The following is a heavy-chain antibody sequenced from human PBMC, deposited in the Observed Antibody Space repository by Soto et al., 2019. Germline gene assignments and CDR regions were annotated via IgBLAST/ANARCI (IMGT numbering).Heavy chain of an antibody. CDR2: ISAYNGNT. CDR1: GYTFTSYG. CDR3: ARSGDSSGYYNWFDP. Sequence: ASVNVSCKASGYTFTSYGISWVRQAPGQGLEWMGWISAYNGNTNYAQKLQGRVTMTTDTSTSTAYMELRSLRSDDTAVYYCARSGDSSGYYNWFDPWGQGTLVTVSS. J-gene: IGHJ5*02. D-gene: IGHD3-22*01. V-gene: IGHV1-18*01.